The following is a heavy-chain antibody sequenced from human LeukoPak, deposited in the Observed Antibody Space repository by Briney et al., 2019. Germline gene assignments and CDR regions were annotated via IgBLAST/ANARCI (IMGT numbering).Heavy chain of an antibody. V-gene: IGHV3-7*03. J-gene: IGHJ4*02. D-gene: IGHD3-22*01. CDR1: GFTFSNYW. CDR3: AKDITGRYYYDSSGYPFFDY. CDR2: IKQDESEK. Sequence: GGSLRLSCAASGFTFSNYWMSWVRQAPGKGLEWVANIKQDESEKNYVDSVKGRFTISRDNAKNSLFLQMNSLRAEDTALYYCAKDITGRYYYDSSGYPFFDYWGQGTLVTVSS.